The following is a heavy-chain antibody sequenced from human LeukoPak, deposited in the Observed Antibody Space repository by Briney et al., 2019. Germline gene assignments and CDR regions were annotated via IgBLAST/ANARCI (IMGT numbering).Heavy chain of an antibody. Sequence: GASVKVSCKASGYTFSGYDIHWVRQATGQALEWMGWMNPNSGNTAYAQNFRGRVTMTRDTSITTAYMELNSLRSEDTAVYYFARVHSSGQDWGQGTLVTVSS. CDR2: MNPNSGNT. J-gene: IGHJ4*02. V-gene: IGHV1-8*01. D-gene: IGHD3-22*01. CDR1: GYTFSGYD. CDR3: ARVHSSGQD.